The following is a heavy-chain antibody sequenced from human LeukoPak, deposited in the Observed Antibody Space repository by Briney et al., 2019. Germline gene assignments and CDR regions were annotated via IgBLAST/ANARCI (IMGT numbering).Heavy chain of an antibody. CDR3: ARVAYDYYYGMDV. V-gene: IGHV1-2*02. Sequence: ASVKVSCKASGYTFTGYYMHWVRQAPGQGLEWMGWINPNSGGTNYAQKFQGRVTMTRDTSISTAYMELSRLRSDDTAVYYCARVAYDYYYGMDVWGQGTTVTVSS. CDR1: GYTFTGYY. CDR2: INPNSGGT. J-gene: IGHJ6*02.